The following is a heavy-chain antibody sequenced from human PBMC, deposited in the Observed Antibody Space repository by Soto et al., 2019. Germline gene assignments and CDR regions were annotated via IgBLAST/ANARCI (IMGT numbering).Heavy chain of an antibody. D-gene: IGHD3-3*01. CDR1: GFTFGDYA. CDR2: IRSKAYGGTT. CDR3: TRDSENYDFWSGPRIY. V-gene: IGHV3-49*03. J-gene: IGHJ4*02. Sequence: HPGGSLRLSCTASGFTFGDYAMSWFRQAPGKGLEWVGFIRSKAYGGTTEYAASVKGRFTISRDDSKSIAYLQMNSLKTEDTAVYYCTRDSENYDFWSGPRIYWGQGTLVTVSS.